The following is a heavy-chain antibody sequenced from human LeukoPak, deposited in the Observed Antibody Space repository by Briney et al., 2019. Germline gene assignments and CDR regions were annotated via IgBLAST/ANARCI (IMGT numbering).Heavy chain of an antibody. D-gene: IGHD3-22*01. CDR3: ARATIADSSTYYIDY. CDR1: GYTFSDYY. CDR2: INPNSGGT. V-gene: IGHV1-2*02. J-gene: IGHJ4*02. Sequence: ASVKVSCKAFGYTFSDYYMHWVRQAPGQGLEWMGWINPNSGGTNYAQKFQGRVTMTRDMSISTAYMEVSRLTSDDTAVYYCARATIADSSTYYIDYWGLGTLVTVSS.